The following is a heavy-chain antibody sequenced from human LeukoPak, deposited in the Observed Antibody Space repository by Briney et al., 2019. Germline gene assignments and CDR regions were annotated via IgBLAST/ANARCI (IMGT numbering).Heavy chain of an antibody. J-gene: IGHJ4*02. CDR1: GYTFTSYG. CDR3: ARSGYSYGYFDY. Sequence: ASVKVSCKASGYTFTSYGISWVRQAPGQGLEWMGRIIPILGIANYAQKFQGRVTITADKSTSTAYMELSSLRSEDTAVYYCARSGYSYGYFDYWGQGTLVTVSS. CDR2: IIPILGIA. V-gene: IGHV1-69*04. D-gene: IGHD5-18*01.